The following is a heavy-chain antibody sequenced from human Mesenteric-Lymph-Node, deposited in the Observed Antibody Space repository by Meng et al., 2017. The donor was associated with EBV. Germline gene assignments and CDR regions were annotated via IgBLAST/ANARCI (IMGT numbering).Heavy chain of an antibody. J-gene: IGHJ2*01. CDR1: GGSFSGYY. Sequence: LQQWGAGLLWPWGTLSLTCAVYGGSFSGYYWSWIRQPPGKGLEWIGEINHSGSTNYNPSLKSRVTISVDTSKNQFSLKLSSVTAADTAVYYCARGPNYWYFDLWGRGTLVTVSS. CDR3: ARGPNYWYFDL. CDR2: INHSGST. V-gene: IGHV4-34*01.